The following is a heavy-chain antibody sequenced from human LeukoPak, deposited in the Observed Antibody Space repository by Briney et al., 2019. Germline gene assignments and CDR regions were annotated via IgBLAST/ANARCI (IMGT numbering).Heavy chain of an antibody. J-gene: IGHJ4*02. CDR2: MNPNSANT. D-gene: IGHD3-10*01. V-gene: IGHV1-8*01. Sequence: ASVKVSCKASGYTFTSYDINWVRQATGQGLEWMGWMNPNSANTGYAQKYQGRVTMTRNTSINTAYLELSSLSSEDTAVYYCATRNGSGSLYFDYWGQGTLVPSPQ. CDR3: ATRNGSGSLYFDY. CDR1: GYTFTSYD.